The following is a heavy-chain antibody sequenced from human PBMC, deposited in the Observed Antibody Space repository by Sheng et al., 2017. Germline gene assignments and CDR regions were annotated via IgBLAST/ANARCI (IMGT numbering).Heavy chain of an antibody. D-gene: IGHD3-22*01. Sequence: QVQLVQSGAEVKKPGSSVKVSCKASGGTFSSYAISWVRQAPGQGLEWMGGIIPIFGTANYAQKFQGRVTITADESTSTAYMELSSLRSEDTAVYYCARLPLYYYDSSGYYYLSGMDVWDQGP. CDR1: GGTFSSYA. V-gene: IGHV1-69*01. CDR2: IIPIFGTA. J-gene: IGHJ6*02. CDR3: ARLPLYYYDSSGYYYLSGMDV.